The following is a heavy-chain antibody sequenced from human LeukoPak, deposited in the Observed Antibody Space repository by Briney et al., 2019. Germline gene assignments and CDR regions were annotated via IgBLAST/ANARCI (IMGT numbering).Heavy chain of an antibody. CDR3: ARGRPHGNDY. D-gene: IGHD4-23*01. Sequence: PGGSLRLSCAASGFTFSSYSMNWVRQAPGKGLEWVSSINSKSRYIYYADSLKGRFTISRDNGKNSVYLQMNRLRVEDTAVYYRARGRPHGNDYWGQGTLVTVSS. V-gene: IGHV3-21*01. CDR2: INSKSRYI. J-gene: IGHJ4*02. CDR1: GFTFSSYS.